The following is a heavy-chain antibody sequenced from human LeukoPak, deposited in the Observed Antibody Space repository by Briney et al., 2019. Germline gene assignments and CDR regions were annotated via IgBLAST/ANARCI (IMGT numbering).Heavy chain of an antibody. CDR3: ARDRDWAFDY. CDR1: GFTFTRFN. J-gene: IGHJ4*02. V-gene: IGHV3-21*06. CDR2: ITTSGTYI. Sequence: PVGSLRLSCAASGFTFTRFNMNWVRQAPGKGLELVSSITTSGTYIYYADSVKGRFTISRDNAKNSLYLQMNSLSAEDTAVYYCARDRDWAFDYWGQGTLITVSS. D-gene: IGHD3-9*01.